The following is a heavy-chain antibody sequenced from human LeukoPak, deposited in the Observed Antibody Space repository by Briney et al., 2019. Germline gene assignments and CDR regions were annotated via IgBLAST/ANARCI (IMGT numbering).Heavy chain of an antibody. J-gene: IGHJ4*02. Sequence: PSETLPLTCTVSGGSISSSSYYWGWIRQPPGKGLGWIGSIYYSGSTYYNPYLKSRVTISVDTSKYQFSLKLSSVTAADTAVYYCARQSGIAAAGHDYWGQGTLVTVSS. D-gene: IGHD6-13*01. CDR3: ARQSGIAAAGHDY. CDR2: IYYSGST. V-gene: IGHV4-39*01. CDR1: GGSISSSSYY.